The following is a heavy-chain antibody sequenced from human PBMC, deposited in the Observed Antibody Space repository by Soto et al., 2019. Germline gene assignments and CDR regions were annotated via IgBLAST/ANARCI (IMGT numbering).Heavy chain of an antibody. CDR2: TRNKANSYTT. CDR1: GFTFRDHY. D-gene: IGHD4-17*01. J-gene: IGHJ4*02. V-gene: IGHV3-72*01. Sequence: EVQLVESGGGLVQPGGSLRLSCAASGFTFRDHYMDWVRPAPGKGLEWVGRTRNKANSYTTEYAASVKGRFTISRDDSKNSLYLQMNSLKTEDTAVYYWARGLMTTAVYYFDYWGQGTLVTVSS. CDR3: ARGLMTTAVYYFDY.